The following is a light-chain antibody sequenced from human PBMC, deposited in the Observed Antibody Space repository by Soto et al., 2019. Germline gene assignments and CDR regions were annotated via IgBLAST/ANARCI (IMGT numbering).Light chain of an antibody. V-gene: IGKV1-5*03. CDR1: QSINIW. J-gene: IGKJ1*01. CDR2: RAT. Sequence: DIQMTQSPSTLSASVGDRVTITCRASQSINIWLAWYQQKPGKAPKLLIYRATVLESGVPSRFSGSGSGTEFTLTISSLQPDDFATYYCQQYNDYSPSTFGQGTKVEIK. CDR3: QQYNDYSPST.